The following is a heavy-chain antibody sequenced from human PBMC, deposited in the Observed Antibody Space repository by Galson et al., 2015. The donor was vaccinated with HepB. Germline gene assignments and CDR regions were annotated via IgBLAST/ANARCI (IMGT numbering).Heavy chain of an antibody. Sequence: SLRLSCAASGFTFSSYGMHWVRQAPGKGLEWVSSISGTSTYIYYADSVKGRFTISRDNAKNSLYLQMNNVRAEDTAVYYCARDLRGMIRFFDWSTRFDSWGQGTLVTVSS. CDR1: GFTFSSYG. CDR2: ISGTSTYI. V-gene: IGHV3-21*01. J-gene: IGHJ4*02. CDR3: ARDLRGMIRFFDWSTRFDS. D-gene: IGHD3-9*01.